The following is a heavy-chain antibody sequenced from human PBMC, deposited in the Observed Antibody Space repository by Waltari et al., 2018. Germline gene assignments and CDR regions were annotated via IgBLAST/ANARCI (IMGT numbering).Heavy chain of an antibody. CDR1: GYIFSNYA. CDR3: AKGIQLWGRGSWYFDD. V-gene: IGHV7-4-1*02. D-gene: IGHD5-18*01. J-gene: IGHJ4*02. Sequence: QVQLVQSGSELKKPGASVKVSCKASGYIFSNYAMNWVRQAPGQGLEWMGWIKTNTGNPTYAQGFTGRFVFSLDTSVSTAYLQISSLKAEDTSVYYCAKGIQLWGRGSWYFDDWGQGTLVTVSS. CDR2: IKTNTGNP.